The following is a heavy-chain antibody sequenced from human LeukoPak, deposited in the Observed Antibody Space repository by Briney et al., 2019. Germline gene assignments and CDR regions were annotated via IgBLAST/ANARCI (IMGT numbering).Heavy chain of an antibody. Sequence: GGSLRLSCAASGFTFSSYGMHWVRQAPGKGLEWVAVIWYDGSNKYYADSVKGRFTISRDNSKNTLYLQMNSLRAEDTAVYFCARASLSEIIAAEAFFDSWGQGTLVTVSS. CDR1: GFTFSSYG. D-gene: IGHD6-13*01. J-gene: IGHJ4*02. CDR3: ARASLSEIIAAEAFFDS. CDR2: IWYDGSNK. V-gene: IGHV3-33*01.